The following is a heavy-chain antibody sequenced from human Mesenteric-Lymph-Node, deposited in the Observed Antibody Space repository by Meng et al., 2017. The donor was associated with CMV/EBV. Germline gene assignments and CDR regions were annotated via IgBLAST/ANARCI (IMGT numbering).Heavy chain of an antibody. CDR3: ARDRLSSSWYLLDY. D-gene: IGHD6-13*01. CDR1: GNIFTDYY. CDR2: INPKSGDT. Sequence: ASVKVSCKASGNIFTDYYMHWLRQAPGQGLEWMGWINPKSGDTDYEQKFQGRLTMTRDTSVSTAYMELSRLRSEDTAVYYCARDRLSSSWYLLDYWGQGTLVTVSS. V-gene: IGHV1-2*02. J-gene: IGHJ4*02.